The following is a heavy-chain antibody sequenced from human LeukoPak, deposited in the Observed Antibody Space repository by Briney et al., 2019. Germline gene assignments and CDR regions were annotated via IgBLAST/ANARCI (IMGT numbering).Heavy chain of an antibody. Sequence: ASVKVSCKASGYTFTGYYMHWVRQAPGQGLEWMGIINPSGGSTSYAQKFQGRVTITRDMSTSTAYMELSSLRSEDTAVYCCAADGYSSSWYFDYWGQGTLVTVSS. D-gene: IGHD6-13*01. V-gene: IGHV1-46*01. CDR3: AADGYSSSWYFDY. CDR1: GYTFTGYY. J-gene: IGHJ4*02. CDR2: INPSGGST.